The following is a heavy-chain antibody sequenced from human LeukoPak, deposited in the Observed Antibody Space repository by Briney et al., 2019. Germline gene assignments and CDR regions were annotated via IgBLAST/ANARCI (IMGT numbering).Heavy chain of an antibody. D-gene: IGHD1-26*01. V-gene: IGHV1-18*01. CDR2: INAYNGNT. CDR3: ARGEKPYDY. Sequence: ASVKVSCKTSGYTFTYYVISWVRQAPGQGLEWMVWINAYNGNTNDAQKFQGRVTMTTDTSTSTAYMELRSLRSDDTAVYYCARGEKPYDYWGQGTLVSVSS. J-gene: IGHJ4*02. CDR1: GYTFTYYV.